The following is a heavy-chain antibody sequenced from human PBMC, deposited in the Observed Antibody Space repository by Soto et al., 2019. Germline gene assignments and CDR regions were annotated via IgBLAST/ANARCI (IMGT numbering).Heavy chain of an antibody. V-gene: IGHV3-30*03. CDR2: VSYDGRNR. Sequence: WGSLRFSCVCSVFSFGIYGIHWVRQAPGKGLEWVAWVSYDGRNRNYADSLKARLTISRDNSKDTAFLQMNSLGPDDTSLHYCARESLDHGPDVWGQGTTVTGSS. J-gene: IGHJ6*01. CDR3: ARESLDHGPDV. CDR1: VFSFGIYG.